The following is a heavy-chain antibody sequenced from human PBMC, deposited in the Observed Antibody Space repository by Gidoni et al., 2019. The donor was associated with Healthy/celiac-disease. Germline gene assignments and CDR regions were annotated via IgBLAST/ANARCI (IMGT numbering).Heavy chain of an antibody. CDR3: AIQYYDFWSGYYPGGYYFDY. CDR2: IYYRGST. CDR1: GGSISSSSYY. J-gene: IGHJ4*02. V-gene: IGHV4-39*01. Sequence: QLQLQESGPGLVKPSETLSLTCTVPGGSISSSSYYWGWSRPPPGKGLEWIVSIYYRGSTYYNPSLKSRVTISVDTSKNHFSLKLSSVTAADTAVYYCAIQYYDFWSGYYPGGYYFDYWGQGTLVTVSS. D-gene: IGHD3-3*01.